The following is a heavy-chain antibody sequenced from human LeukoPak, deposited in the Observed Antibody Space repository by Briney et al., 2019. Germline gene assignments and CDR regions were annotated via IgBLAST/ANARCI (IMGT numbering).Heavy chain of an antibody. J-gene: IGHJ5*02. D-gene: IGHD3-10*01. CDR2: ITSSSSYI. V-gene: IGHV3-21*01. CDR3: ARDRITMVRGATNWFDP. Sequence: PGGSLRLSCAASGFTFSSYNMNWVRQAPGKGLEWVSSITSSSSYIYYADSVKGRFTISRDNAKNSLYLQMNSLRAEDTAVYYCARDRITMVRGATNWFDPWGQGTLVTVSS. CDR1: GFTFSSYN.